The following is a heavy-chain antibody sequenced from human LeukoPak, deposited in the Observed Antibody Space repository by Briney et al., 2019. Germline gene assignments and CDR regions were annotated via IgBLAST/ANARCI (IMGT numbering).Heavy chain of an antibody. CDR3: ARGPTVTSNFDY. D-gene: IGHD4-17*01. V-gene: IGHV3-21*04. Sequence: GGSLRLSCAASGFTFSSYSMNWVRQAPGKGLEWVSSISSSSSYIYYADSVKGRFTISRDNSKNTLYLQMNSLRPEDTAVYYCARGPTVTSNFDYWGQGTLVTVSS. CDR2: ISSSSSYI. CDR1: GFTFSSYS. J-gene: IGHJ4*02.